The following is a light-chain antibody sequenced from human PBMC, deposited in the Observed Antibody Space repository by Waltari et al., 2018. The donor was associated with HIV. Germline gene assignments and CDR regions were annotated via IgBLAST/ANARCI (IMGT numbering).Light chain of an antibody. CDR2: GSS. J-gene: IGKJ1*01. CDR1: QNINRY. V-gene: IGKV1-39*01. CDR3: QQTYSAPWT. Sequence: DIQTTQSPSSLSASVGDRVTITCRASQNINRYLNWYQQKSGKAPNLLINGSSTLQSGVPSRFSGSGSGTDCTLTISGLHPEDFATYYCQQTYSAPWTFAQGTKVEIK.